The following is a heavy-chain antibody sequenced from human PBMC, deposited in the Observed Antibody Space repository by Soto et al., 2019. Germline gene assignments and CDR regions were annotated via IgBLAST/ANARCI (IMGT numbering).Heavy chain of an antibody. V-gene: IGHV3-74*01. CDR2: INSDGSST. J-gene: IGHJ6*02. D-gene: IGHD2-8*01. CDR3: ARAFWRNSVCLDG. CDR1: GFTFTNYW. Sequence: PGGSWRLSCAASGFTFTNYWMQWVRQAPGKGLVLVSRINSDGSSTSYAYSVKGQFTISRDNTKNTLYLQMNSLRAKDTAVFYCARAFWRNSVCLDGLGQWNTVAVAS.